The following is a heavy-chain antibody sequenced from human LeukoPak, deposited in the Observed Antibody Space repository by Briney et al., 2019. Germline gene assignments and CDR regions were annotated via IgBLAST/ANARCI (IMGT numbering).Heavy chain of an antibody. CDR3: ARYNYYDSSGYIDY. CDR2: IYHSGST. V-gene: IGHV4-30-2*01. D-gene: IGHD3-22*01. J-gene: IGHJ4*02. Sequence: PSETLSLTCAVSGGSISSGGYSWSWIRQPPGKGLEWIGYIYHSGSTYYNPSLKSRVTISVDRSKNQFSLKLSSVTAADTAAYYCARYNYYDSSGYIDYWGQGTLVTVSS. CDR1: GGSISSGGYS.